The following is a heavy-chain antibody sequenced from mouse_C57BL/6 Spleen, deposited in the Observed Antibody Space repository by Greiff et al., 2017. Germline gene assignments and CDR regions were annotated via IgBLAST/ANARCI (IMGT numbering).Heavy chain of an antibody. V-gene: IGHV1-20*01. CDR1: GYSFTGYF. CDR3: AREEGYGNYEAMDY. J-gene: IGHJ4*01. CDR2: INPYNGDT. Sequence: EVQLQESGPELVKPGDSVKISCKASGYSFTGYFMNWVMQSHGKSLEWIGRINPYNGDTFYNQKFKGKATLTVDKSSSTAHMELRSLTSEDSAVYYCAREEGYGNYEAMDYWGQGTSVTVSS. D-gene: IGHD2-1*01.